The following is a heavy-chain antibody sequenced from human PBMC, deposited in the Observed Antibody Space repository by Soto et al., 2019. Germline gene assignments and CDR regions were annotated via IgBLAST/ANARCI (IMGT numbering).Heavy chain of an antibody. V-gene: IGHV3-23*01. CDR2: ISGSGGST. CDR3: AKIGDHSGYGAPYYYGMDF. D-gene: IGHD5-12*01. CDR1: GFTFSSYA. J-gene: IGHJ6*02. Sequence: GSLRLSCAASGFTFSSYAMSWVRQAPGKGLEWVSAISGSGGSTYYADSVKGRFTISRDNSKNTLYLQMNSLRAEDTAVYYCAKIGDHSGYGAPYYYGMDFWGQGTTVTVSS.